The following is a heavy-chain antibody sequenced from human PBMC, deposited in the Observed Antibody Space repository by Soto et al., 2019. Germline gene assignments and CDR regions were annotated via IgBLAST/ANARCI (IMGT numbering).Heavy chain of an antibody. Sequence: GGSLRLSCAASGFTFSSYSMNWVRQAPGKGLEWVAVISYDGSNKYYADSVKGRFTISRDNSKNTLYLQMNSLRAEDTAVYYCARDARYFDFWSGYYTGYYYGTDVWGQGTTVTGSS. CDR2: ISYDGSNK. J-gene: IGHJ6*02. CDR3: ARDARYFDFWSGYYTGYYYGTDV. V-gene: IGHV3-30*03. CDR1: GFTFSSYS. D-gene: IGHD3-3*01.